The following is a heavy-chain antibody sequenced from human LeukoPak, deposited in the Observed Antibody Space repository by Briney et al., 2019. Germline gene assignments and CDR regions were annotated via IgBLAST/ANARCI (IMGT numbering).Heavy chain of an antibody. V-gene: IGHV3-30-3*01. CDR3: ARGGSYYYYYYGMDV. J-gene: IGHJ6*02. D-gene: IGHD3-16*01. CDR2: ISYDGSNK. CDR1: GFTFSSYA. Sequence: GRSLRLSCAASGFTFSSYAMHWVRQAPGKGLEWVAVISYDGSNKYYADSVKGRFTISRDNSKNTLYLQMNSLRAEDTDVYYCARGGSYYYYYYGMDVWGQGTTVTVS.